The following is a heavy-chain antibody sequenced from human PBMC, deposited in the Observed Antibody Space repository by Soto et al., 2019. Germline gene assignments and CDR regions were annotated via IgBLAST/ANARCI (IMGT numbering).Heavy chain of an antibody. CDR1: GYTFADYY. Sequence: QVQLVQSGAEVKKPGASVKVSWKASGYTFADYYSHWVRQAPGQGLEWMGWINPHSGGTNYAQKFLGRVTMTRDTSISTAYMELSRLRSDDTAVFYCARPDTTMDTGHYYSNGMDVWGQGTTVTVSS. CDR3: ARPDTTMDTGHYYSNGMDV. D-gene: IGHD5-18*01. J-gene: IGHJ6*02. CDR2: INPHSGGT. V-gene: IGHV1-2*02.